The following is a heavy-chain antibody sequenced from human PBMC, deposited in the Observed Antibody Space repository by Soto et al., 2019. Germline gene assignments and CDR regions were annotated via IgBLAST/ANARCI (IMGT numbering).Heavy chain of an antibody. D-gene: IGHD1-26*01. J-gene: IGHJ4*02. V-gene: IGHV3-7*05. CDR2: IDHDGGTR. CDR3: ASDLYSGTSDY. Sequence: GGSLRLSCAASGFSFSTYWMNWVRQAPGKGLEWVANIDHDGGTRGYVASVKGRFTISRDNAKNSLYLQMNSLGVDDMALYYCASDLYSGTSDYWGQGTLVTVSS. CDR1: GFSFSTYW.